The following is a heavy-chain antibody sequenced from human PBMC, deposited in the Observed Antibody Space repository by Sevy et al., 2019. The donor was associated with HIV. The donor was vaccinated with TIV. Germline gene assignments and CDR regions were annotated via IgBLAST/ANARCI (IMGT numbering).Heavy chain of an antibody. D-gene: IGHD6-13*01. Sequence: SETLSLTCAVYGGSFSGYYWSWIRQPPGKGLEWIGEINHSGSTNYNPSLKSRVTISVDTSKNQFSLKLSSVTAADTAVYYCASAAAAGTVRYYHYYGMDVWGQGTTVTVSS. J-gene: IGHJ6*02. V-gene: IGHV4-34*01. CDR3: ASAAAAGTVRYYHYYGMDV. CDR1: GGSFSGYY. CDR2: INHSGST.